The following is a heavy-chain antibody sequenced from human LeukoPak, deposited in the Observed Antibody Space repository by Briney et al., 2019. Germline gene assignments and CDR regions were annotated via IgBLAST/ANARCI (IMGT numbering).Heavy chain of an antibody. CDR3: ARVKKGTTGYYYYYYYMHD. V-gene: IGHV4-34*01. J-gene: IGHJ6*03. CDR2: INHSRST. Sequence: PSETLSLTCAVYGVSFSGYYWSWIRQPPGKGLEWIGEINHSRSTNYNPSLESRVTISVDTSKKHFSLKLSSVTAADLTVYYCARVKKGTTGYYYYYYYMHDWGKRTTVTVSS. D-gene: IGHD1-7*01. CDR1: GVSFSGYY.